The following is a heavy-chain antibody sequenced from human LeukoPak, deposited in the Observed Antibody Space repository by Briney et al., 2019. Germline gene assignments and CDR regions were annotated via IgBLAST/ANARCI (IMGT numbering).Heavy chain of an antibody. CDR1: GGSISSYY. J-gene: IGHJ3*02. CDR3: ARKKGDFWSGPFDAFDI. D-gene: IGHD3-3*01. V-gene: IGHV4-59*01. Sequence: NSSETLSLTCTVSGGSISSYYWSWIRQPPGKGLEWIGYIYYSGSTNYNPSLKSRVTISVDTSKNQFSLKLSSVTAADTAVYYCARKKGDFWSGPFDAFDIWGQGTMVTVSS. CDR2: IYYSGST.